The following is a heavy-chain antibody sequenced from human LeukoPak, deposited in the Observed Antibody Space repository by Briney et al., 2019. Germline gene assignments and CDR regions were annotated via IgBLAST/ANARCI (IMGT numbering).Heavy chain of an antibody. J-gene: IGHJ4*02. CDR2: ISSSGSTI. Sequence: PGGSLRLSCAASGFTFSSYEMNWVRQAPGKGLEWVSYISSSGSTIYYADSVKGRFTISRDNAKNSLYLQMNSLRAEDTAVYYCARDRLWGDSSGFFDYWGQGTLVTVSS. D-gene: IGHD3-22*01. CDR3: ARDRLWGDSSGFFDY. CDR1: GFTFSSYE. V-gene: IGHV3-48*03.